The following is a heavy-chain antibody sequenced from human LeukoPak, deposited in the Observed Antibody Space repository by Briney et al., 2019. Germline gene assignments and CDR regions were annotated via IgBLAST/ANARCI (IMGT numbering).Heavy chain of an antibody. D-gene: IGHD5-12*01. CDR1: GYTFNDYY. J-gene: IGHJ4*02. CDR2: INPDSGGT. Sequence: GASVKVSCKASGYTFNDYYMHWVRQAPGQGLEWMGRINPDSGGTDYAQKFQGRVTMTRDTSITTAYMDLDRLRSDDTAVYYCASNSGYDQPFDYWGQGTLVTVSS. V-gene: IGHV1-2*02. CDR3: ASNSGYDQPFDY.